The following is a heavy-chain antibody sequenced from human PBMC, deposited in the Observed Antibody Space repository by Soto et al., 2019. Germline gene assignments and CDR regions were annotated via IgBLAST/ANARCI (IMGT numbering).Heavy chain of an antibody. CDR3: ASLGRLGELSLLDY. Sequence: QVQLQESGPGLVKPSQTLSLTCTVSGGSISSGDYYWSWIRQPPGKGLEWIGYIYYSGSTYYNPSLKVRVTIDVDTSKNQFSLKLSSVTAADTAVYYCASLGRLGELSLLDYWGQGTLVTVSS. V-gene: IGHV4-30-4*01. CDR2: IYYSGST. CDR1: GGSISSGDYY. J-gene: IGHJ4*02. D-gene: IGHD3-16*02.